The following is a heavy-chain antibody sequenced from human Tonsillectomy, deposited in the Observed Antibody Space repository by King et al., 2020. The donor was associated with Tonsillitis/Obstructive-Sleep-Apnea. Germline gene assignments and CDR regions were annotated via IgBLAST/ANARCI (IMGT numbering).Heavy chain of an antibody. CDR2: INHSGST. V-gene: IGHV4-34*01. CDR1: GGSFSGYY. D-gene: IGHD4-11*01. J-gene: IGHJ4*02. CDR3: ARGTTVTTIRYFDY. Sequence: VQLQQWGAGLLKPSETLSLTCAVYGGSFSGYYWSWILQPPGKGLEWIGEINHSGSTNYNPSLKSRVTVSVETSKNPFSLKLSSVTAADTAVYYCARGTTVTTIRYFDYWGQGTLVTVSS.